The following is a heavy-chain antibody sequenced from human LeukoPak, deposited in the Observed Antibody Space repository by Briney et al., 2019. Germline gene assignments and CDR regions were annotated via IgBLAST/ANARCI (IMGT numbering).Heavy chain of an antibody. D-gene: IGHD4-17*01. J-gene: IGHJ4*02. CDR3: AGDMTACGDDLPYYFVY. CDR1: GFTFRSYS. CDR2: ISSSSSTI. V-gene: IGHV3-48*01. Sequence: GGSLRLSCAASGFTFRSYSMHWVRQAPGKGLDWVAYISSSSSTIYYADSVKGRFTISRDNAKNSLYLQVNSLRCEDTAVDYCAGDMTACGDDLPYYFVYWGEGTLVTVSS.